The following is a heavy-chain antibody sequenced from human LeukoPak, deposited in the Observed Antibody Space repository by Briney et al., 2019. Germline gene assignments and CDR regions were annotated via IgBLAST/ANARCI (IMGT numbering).Heavy chain of an antibody. V-gene: IGHV3-30*18. D-gene: IGHD3-9*01. CDR1: GFTFSSYA. J-gene: IGHJ4*02. CDR3: AKDELRYFDWLFGHFDY. Sequence: GGSLRLSCAASGFTFSSYAMSWVRQAPGKGLEWVAVISYDGSNKYYADSVKGRFTISRDNSKNTLYLQMNSLRAEDTAVYYCAKDELRYFDWLFGHFDYWGQGTLVTVSS. CDR2: ISYDGSNK.